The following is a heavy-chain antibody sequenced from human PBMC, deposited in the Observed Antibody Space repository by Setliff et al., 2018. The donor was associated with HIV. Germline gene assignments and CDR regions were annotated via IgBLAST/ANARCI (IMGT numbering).Heavy chain of an antibody. V-gene: IGHV3-7*01. CDR3: ARAASYYNFWSGYNPHAFDI. CDR2: IKPDGSET. Sequence: PGGSLRLSCATSGFTLSDHWISWVRQAPGKGLEWVGNIKPDGSETYYVGSVRGRFTMSRDNAKNSLYLQMNSLRAEDTAVYFCARAASYYNFWSGYNPHAFDIWGQGTMVTVSS. J-gene: IGHJ3*02. D-gene: IGHD3-3*01. CDR1: GFTLSDHW.